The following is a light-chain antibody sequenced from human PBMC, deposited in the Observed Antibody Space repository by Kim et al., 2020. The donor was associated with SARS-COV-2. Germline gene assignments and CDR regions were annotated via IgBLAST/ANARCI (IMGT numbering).Light chain of an antibody. Sequence: SASVGDRVTITCRASRSISSYLSWFQQKPGKAPKLLIYGASSLQSGVPSRFSGSGSETDFTLTISSLQPEDFATYYCQQSDNTRTFGQGTKVDIK. J-gene: IGKJ1*01. CDR2: GAS. CDR3: QQSDNTRT. CDR1: RSISSY. V-gene: IGKV1-39*01.